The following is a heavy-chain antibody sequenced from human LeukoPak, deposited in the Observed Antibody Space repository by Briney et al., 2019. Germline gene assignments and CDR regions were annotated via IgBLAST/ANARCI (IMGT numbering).Heavy chain of an antibody. CDR1: GYTFNNYG. J-gene: IGHJ3*02. CDR2: ISVYNGNT. CDR3: ARGLQENLAWLKAFSAFDI. V-gene: IGHV1-18*01. Sequence: ASVKVSCKASGYTFNNYGITWVRQAPGQGLEWMGWISVYNGNTNYAQKLQGRVTMTTDTSTRTVHMELRSLRSDDTAVYYCARGLQENLAWLKAFSAFDIWGQGTMVTVSS. D-gene: IGHD5-24*01.